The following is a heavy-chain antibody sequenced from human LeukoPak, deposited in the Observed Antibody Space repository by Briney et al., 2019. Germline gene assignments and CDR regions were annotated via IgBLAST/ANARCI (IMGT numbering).Heavy chain of an antibody. J-gene: IGHJ6*02. V-gene: IGHV3-48*03. CDR3: AREMVRGVITYGMDV. CDR1: GFAFSSYE. Sequence: GGSLRLSCAASGFAFSSYEMNWVRQAPGKGLEWVSYISSSGSTIYYADSVKGRFTISRDNAKNSLYLQMNSLRAEDTAVYYCAREMVRGVITYGMDVRGQGTTVTVPS. D-gene: IGHD3-10*01. CDR2: ISSSGSTI.